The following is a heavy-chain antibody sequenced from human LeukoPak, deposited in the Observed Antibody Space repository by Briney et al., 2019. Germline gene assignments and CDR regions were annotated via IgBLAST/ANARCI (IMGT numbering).Heavy chain of an antibody. Sequence: RASVNVSCKASGGTFSSYAISWVRQAPGQGLEWMGGIIPIFGTANYAQKFQGRVTITADESTSTAYMELSSLRSEDTAVYYCARVSPAAPLPVDYYDSSGYYYVGWFDPWGQGTLVTVSS. CDR2: IIPIFGTA. CDR1: GGTFSSYA. D-gene: IGHD3-22*01. CDR3: ARVSPAAPLPVDYYDSSGYYYVGWFDP. J-gene: IGHJ5*02. V-gene: IGHV1-69*13.